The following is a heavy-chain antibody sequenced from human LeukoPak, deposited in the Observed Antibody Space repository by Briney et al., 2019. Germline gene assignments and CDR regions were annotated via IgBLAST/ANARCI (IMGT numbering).Heavy chain of an antibody. CDR1: GFAFNSFE. J-gene: IGHJ4*02. CDR3: ARGGAADY. CDR2: ISNTGSTI. V-gene: IGHV3-48*03. D-gene: IGHD1-26*01. Sequence: GGSLRLSCAASGFAFNSFEMNWVRQAPGKGLEWVSYISNTGSTIYYADSVKGRFTISRDNAKNSLYLQMNSLRVEDTAAYYCARGGAADYWGQGTLVTVSS.